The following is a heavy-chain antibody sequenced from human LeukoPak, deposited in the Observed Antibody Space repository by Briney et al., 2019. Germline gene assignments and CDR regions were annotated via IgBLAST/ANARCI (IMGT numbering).Heavy chain of an antibody. V-gene: IGHV3-23*01. Sequence: HTGGSLRLSCAASGFTFNNYAMSWVRLAPGKGLQWVASMCGSPGCTYYEDSVRGRFTISRDNSKNILYLQMNSLRAEDTAIYYSARDRPNYHESNGQYYTRDGDHWGQGTLVTVSS. CDR1: GFTFNNYA. CDR2: MCGSPGCT. D-gene: IGHD3-3*01. CDR3: ARDRPNYHESNGQYYTRDGDH. J-gene: IGHJ5*02.